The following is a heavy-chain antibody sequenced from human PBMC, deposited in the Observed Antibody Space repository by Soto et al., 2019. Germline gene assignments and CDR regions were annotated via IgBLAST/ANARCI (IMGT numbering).Heavy chain of an antibody. CDR1: GFTFSSYG. CDR2: IWYDGSNK. V-gene: IGHV3-33*01. J-gene: IGHJ6*03. CDR3: ARERHAYRWIQLWGYYMDV. Sequence: QVQLVESGGGVVQPGRSLRLSCAASGFTFSSYGMHWVRQAPGKGLEWVAVIWYDGSNKYYADSVKGRFTISRDNSKNTLYLQMNSLRAEDTAVYYCARERHAYRWIQLWGYYMDVWGKGTTVTVSS. D-gene: IGHD5-18*01.